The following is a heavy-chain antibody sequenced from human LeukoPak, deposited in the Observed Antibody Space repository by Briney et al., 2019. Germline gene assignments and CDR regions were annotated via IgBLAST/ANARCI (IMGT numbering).Heavy chain of an antibody. V-gene: IGHV1-69*05. Sequence: SVKVSCKASGGTFSSVAISWVRQAPGKGLEWMGRIIPIFGTANYAQKFQGRVTITTDESTSTAYMELTSLRSEDTAVYYCAREGVYYYDSSGLTPYWGQGTLVTVSS. CDR3: AREGVYYYDSSGLTPY. CDR1: GGTFSSVA. CDR2: IIPIFGTA. J-gene: IGHJ4*02. D-gene: IGHD3-22*01.